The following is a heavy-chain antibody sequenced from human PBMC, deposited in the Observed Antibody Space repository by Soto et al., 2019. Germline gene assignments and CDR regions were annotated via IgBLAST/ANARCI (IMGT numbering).Heavy chain of an antibody. CDR1: GYTFSTSG. V-gene: IGHV1-18*01. Sequence: QVQLGRSGAGVRKPGASVKVSCKAPGYTFSTSGMGWLRQPPGQGLEWMGWISTYIGDTNDAPKFQDRVTMTSDTSTSTVYMELRSLRSDDTAVYYCARAGAAPYYYYGMDVWGQGTRVTVSS. CDR2: ISTYIGDT. CDR3: ARAGAAPYYYYGMDV. D-gene: IGHD2-15*01. J-gene: IGHJ6*02.